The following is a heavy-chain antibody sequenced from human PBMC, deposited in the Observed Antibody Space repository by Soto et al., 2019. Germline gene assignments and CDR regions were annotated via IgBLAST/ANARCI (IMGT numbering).Heavy chain of an antibody. J-gene: IGHJ4*02. CDR3: AKDQSYYYDSSGSRAEY. CDR1: GFTFSSYA. CDR2: IIGSGGSR. V-gene: IGHV3-23*01. D-gene: IGHD3-22*01. Sequence: EVQLLESGGGLVQPGGSLRLSCAASGFTFSSYAMTWVRQAPGKGLEWVSGIIGSGGSRDYADSAKGRFTISRDNSKNTLYLQMNSLRAEDTALYFCAKDQSYYYDSSGSRAEYWGQGTLVTVSS.